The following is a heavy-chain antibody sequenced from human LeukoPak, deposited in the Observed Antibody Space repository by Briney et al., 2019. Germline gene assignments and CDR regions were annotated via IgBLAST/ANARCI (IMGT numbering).Heavy chain of an antibody. CDR2: FNPENGNT. CDR3: AREHSSSWDQFDY. Sequence: ASIKVSCKTSGYTFSDYGISWLRQAPRQGLEWMGWFNPENGNTNYAQKVQGRVTMTADTSTSTSYMELRSLRSDDTAVYYCAREHSSSWDQFDYWGQGTLVTVSS. J-gene: IGHJ4*02. V-gene: IGHV1-18*01. D-gene: IGHD6-13*01. CDR1: GYTFSDYG.